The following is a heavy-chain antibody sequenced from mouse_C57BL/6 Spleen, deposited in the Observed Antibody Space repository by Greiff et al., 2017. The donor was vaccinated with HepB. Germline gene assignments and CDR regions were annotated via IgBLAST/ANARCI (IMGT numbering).Heavy chain of an antibody. Sequence: ESGPGLVKPSQSLSLTCSVTGYSITSGYYWNWIRQFPGNKLEWMGYISYDGSNNYNPSLKNRISITRDTSKNQFFLKLNSVTTEDTATYYCARDPMGGYFDVWGTGTTVTVSS. CDR3: ARDPMGGYFDV. CDR2: ISYDGSN. V-gene: IGHV3-6*01. CDR1: GYSITSGYY. J-gene: IGHJ1*03. D-gene: IGHD1-1*02.